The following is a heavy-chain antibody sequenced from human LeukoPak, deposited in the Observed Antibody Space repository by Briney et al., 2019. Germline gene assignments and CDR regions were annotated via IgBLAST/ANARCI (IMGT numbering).Heavy chain of an antibody. Sequence: ASVKVSCKASGYTFTSYDINWVRQATGQGLEWMGWMNPNSGNTGYAQKFQGRVTMTRNTSISTAYMELSSLRSEDTAVYYCARGLAEDIVVVPAARDSWFDPWGQGTLVTASS. CDR1: GYTFTSYD. V-gene: IGHV1-8*01. CDR2: MNPNSGNT. J-gene: IGHJ5*02. D-gene: IGHD2-2*01. CDR3: ARGLAEDIVVVPAARDSWFDP.